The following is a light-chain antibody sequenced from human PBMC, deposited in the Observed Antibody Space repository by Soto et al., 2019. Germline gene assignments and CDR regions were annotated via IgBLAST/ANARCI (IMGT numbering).Light chain of an antibody. Sequence: QSALTQPASVSGSPGQSITISCTGTSSDVGSYNLVSWYQQHPGKAPKLMIYEVSKRASGVSNRFSGCKSGNTASLTISGVQAEDEAGYYCRCNACSYVFGPGTKLTVL. J-gene: IGLJ1*01. CDR3: RCNACSYV. CDR1: SSDVGSYNL. CDR2: EVS. V-gene: IGLV2-23*02.